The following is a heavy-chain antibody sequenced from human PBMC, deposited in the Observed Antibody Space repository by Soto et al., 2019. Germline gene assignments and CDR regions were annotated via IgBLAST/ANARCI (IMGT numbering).Heavy chain of an antibody. CDR1: GYTFTGYY. CDR2: INPNSGGT. V-gene: IGHV1-2*02. D-gene: IGHD1-26*01. J-gene: IGHJ6*02. Sequence: ASVKVSCKASGYTFTGYYMHWVRQAPGQGLEWMGWINPNSGGTNYAQKFQGRVTMTTDESMSTAYMELSSLRSEDTAVYYCARVGFSGSYYYYGMDVWGQGTTVTVSS. CDR3: ARVGFSGSYYYYGMDV.